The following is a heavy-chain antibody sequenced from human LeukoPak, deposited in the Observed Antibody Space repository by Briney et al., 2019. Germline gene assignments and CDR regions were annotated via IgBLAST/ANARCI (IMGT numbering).Heavy chain of an antibody. D-gene: IGHD3-10*01. Sequence: PGGSLRLSCAVSGLTLSDYYMSWIRQVPGKGLEFVPYISRSSDNIYYADSVKGRFTISRDNAKNSLYLQMSSLRADDTAVYYCVRGHTIIQYWGQGTLVTVSS. CDR1: GLTLSDYY. V-gene: IGHV3-11*01. CDR3: VRGHTIIQY. J-gene: IGHJ4*02. CDR2: ISRSSDNI.